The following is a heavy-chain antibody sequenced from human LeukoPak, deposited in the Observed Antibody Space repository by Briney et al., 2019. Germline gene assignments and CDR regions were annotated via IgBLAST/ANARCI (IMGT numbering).Heavy chain of an antibody. CDR3: ARSDGYGLVGI. CDR2: IYSSGST. Sequence: SETLPLTCTVSGVSISSGSNYWGWIRQPPGKTLEWIGSIYSSGSTYYTPSLKSRVIILFDTAKNHFSLNLSSVTAADTAVYYCARSDGYGLVGIWGQGTMVTVSS. D-gene: IGHD3-10*01. V-gene: IGHV4-39*07. J-gene: IGHJ3*02. CDR1: GVSISSGSNY.